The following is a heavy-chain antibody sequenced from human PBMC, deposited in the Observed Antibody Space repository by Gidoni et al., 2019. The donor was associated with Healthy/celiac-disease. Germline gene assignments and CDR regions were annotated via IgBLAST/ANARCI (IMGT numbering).Heavy chain of an antibody. J-gene: IGHJ3*02. CDR1: GSTFSSNS. Sequence: EVQLVESGGGVVKPGGSRRLTRAACGSTFSSNSMNWVRQAPGKGLEWVSSISSSSSYIYYADSVKGRFTISRDNAKNSLYLQMNSLRAEDTAVYYCASEDNGDYEDAFDIWGQGTMVTVSS. V-gene: IGHV3-21*01. CDR3: ASEDNGDYEDAFDI. D-gene: IGHD4-17*01. CDR2: ISSSSSYI.